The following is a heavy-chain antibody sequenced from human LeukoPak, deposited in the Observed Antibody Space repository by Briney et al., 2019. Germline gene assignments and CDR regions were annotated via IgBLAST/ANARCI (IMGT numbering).Heavy chain of an antibody. D-gene: IGHD4-11*01. CDR3: ARAAFYSNYGRSLGY. CDR2: INPSGGST. J-gene: IGHJ4*02. Sequence: ASVKVCCKASGYTFTSYYMHWVQQAPGQGLAWMGIINPSGGSTSYAQKFQGRVTMTRDTSTSTVYMELSSLRSEDTAVYYCARAAFYSNYGRSLGYWGQGTLVTVSS. V-gene: IGHV1-46*01. CDR1: GYTFTSYY.